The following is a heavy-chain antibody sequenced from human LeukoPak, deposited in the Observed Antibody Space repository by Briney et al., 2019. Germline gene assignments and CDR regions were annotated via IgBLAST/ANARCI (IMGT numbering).Heavy chain of an antibody. D-gene: IGHD3-10*01. V-gene: IGHV4-39*07. J-gene: IGHJ5*02. CDR1: GGSISSSSYY. CDR2: IYYSGST. CDR3: ARDIWFGELLGRDWFDP. Sequence: SETLSLTCTVSGGSISSSSYYWGWIRQPPGKGLEWIGSIYYSGSTYYNPSLKSRVTISVDTSKNQFSLKLSSVTAADTAVYYCARDIWFGELLGRDWFDPWGQGTLVTVSS.